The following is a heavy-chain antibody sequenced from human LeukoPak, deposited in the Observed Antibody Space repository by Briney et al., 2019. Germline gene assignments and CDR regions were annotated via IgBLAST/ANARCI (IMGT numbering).Heavy chain of an antibody. D-gene: IGHD3-10*01. V-gene: IGHV3-66*01. CDR2: IYSGGST. CDR3: ATGERMVRGDGVDY. CDR1: GFTVRNNY. J-gene: IGHJ4*02. Sequence: GGSLRLSCAASGFTVRNNYMSWVRQAPGKGLEWVSVIYSGGSTYYADSVKARLTISRDNSKNTLYLQLNSLRAEDTAVYFCATGERMVRGDGVDYWGQGTLVTVSS.